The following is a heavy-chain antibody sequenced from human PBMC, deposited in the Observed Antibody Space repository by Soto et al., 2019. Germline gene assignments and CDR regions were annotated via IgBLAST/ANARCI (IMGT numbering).Heavy chain of an antibody. CDR3: ARDPNSGYDRGRNY. Sequence: ESGGGLVQPGGSLRLSCAASGFTFSSYWMSWVRQTPGKGLEWVANMDRDGTEKYYVDSVAGRFTISRDKARNALYLQMNNLRVDDTAVYYCARDPNSGYDRGRNYWGQGTLVSVSS. CDR1: GFTFSSYW. V-gene: IGHV3-7*05. D-gene: IGHD5-12*01. CDR2: MDRDGTEK. J-gene: IGHJ4*02.